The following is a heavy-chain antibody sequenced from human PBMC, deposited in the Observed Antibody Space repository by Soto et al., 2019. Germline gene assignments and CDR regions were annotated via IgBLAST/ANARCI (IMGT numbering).Heavy chain of an antibody. CDR3: ARDHRGSGSYQGGFDY. CDR1: GYTFTSYA. J-gene: IGHJ4*02. V-gene: IGHV1-3*01. Sequence: ASVKVSCKASGYTFTSYAMHWVRQAPGQRLEWMGWINAGNGNTNYAQKFQGRVTITADESTSTAYMELSSLRSEDTAVYYCARDHRGSGSYQGGFDYWGQGTLVTVSS. D-gene: IGHD1-26*01. CDR2: INAGNGNT.